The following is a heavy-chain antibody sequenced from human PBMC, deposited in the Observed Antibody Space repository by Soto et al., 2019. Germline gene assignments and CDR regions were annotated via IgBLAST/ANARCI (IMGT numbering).Heavy chain of an antibody. Sequence: GGSLRLSCAASGFTSSSYGMHWVRQAPGKGLEWVAVISYDGSNKYYADSVKGRFTISRDNSKNTLYLQMNSLRAEDTAVYYCAKDQWLVLSYFDYWGQGTLVTVSS. CDR1: GFTSSSYG. D-gene: IGHD6-19*01. CDR2: ISYDGSNK. CDR3: AKDQWLVLSYFDY. J-gene: IGHJ4*02. V-gene: IGHV3-30*18.